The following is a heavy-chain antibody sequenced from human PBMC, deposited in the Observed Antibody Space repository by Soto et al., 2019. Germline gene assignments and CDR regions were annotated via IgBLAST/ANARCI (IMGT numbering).Heavy chain of an antibody. D-gene: IGHD7-27*01. V-gene: IGHV1-69*10. J-gene: IGHJ4*02. CDR1: WDTFRHYA. CDR3: ANVVDWGKKNDY. Sequence: SSVKVSCQASWDTFRHYAIHLLRTAPGQGSEWMGALIYGVGIPNYAQKFQDRLTITADVAASTAYMERRGLTSEDTAIYYCANVVDWGKKNDYWGQGTLVTVSS. CDR2: LIYGVGIP.